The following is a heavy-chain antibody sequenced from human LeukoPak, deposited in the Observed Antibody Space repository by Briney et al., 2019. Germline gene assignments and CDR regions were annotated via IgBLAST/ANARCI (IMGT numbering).Heavy chain of an antibody. D-gene: IGHD3-3*01. Sequence: SVKVSCKASGGTFSNYAISWVRQAPGQGLEWLGGIIPIFGTPNYAQKFQGRVTITADDSTNTAYMQLSGLRSEDTAVYYCASGDPWSGHIGYLNWFDPWGQGTLVTVSS. CDR1: GGTFSNYA. CDR2: IIPIFGTP. J-gene: IGHJ5*02. CDR3: ASGDPWSGHIGYLNWFDP. V-gene: IGHV1-69*13.